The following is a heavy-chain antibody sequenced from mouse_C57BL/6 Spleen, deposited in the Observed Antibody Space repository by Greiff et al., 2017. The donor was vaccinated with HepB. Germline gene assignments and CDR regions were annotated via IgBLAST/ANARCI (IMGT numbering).Heavy chain of an antibody. CDR3: ARYDYREAMDY. CDR2: IRNKANGYTT. CDR1: GFTFTDYY. J-gene: IGHJ4*01. D-gene: IGHD2-12*01. V-gene: IGHV7-3*01. Sequence: EVMLVESGGGLVQPGGSLSLSCAASGFTFTDYYMSWVRQPPGKALEWLGFIRNKANGYTTEYSASVKGRFTISRDNSQSILYLQMNALRAEDSATYYCARYDYREAMDYWGQGTSVTVSS.